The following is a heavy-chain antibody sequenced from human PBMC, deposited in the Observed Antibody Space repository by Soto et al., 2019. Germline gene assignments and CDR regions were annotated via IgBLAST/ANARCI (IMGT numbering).Heavy chain of an antibody. J-gene: IGHJ4*02. CDR1: GFTFSSFA. CDR2: LSYDGRNK. D-gene: IGHD6-13*01. V-gene: IGHV3-30*04. Sequence: HPGGSLRLSCAASGFTFSSFAMHWVRQAPGKGLEWVAILSYDGRNKYYADSVKGRFTISRDNSKNTLYLQMNSLRAEDTAVYYCASQWAAAGTINYWGQGTLVTVSS. CDR3: ASQWAAAGTINY.